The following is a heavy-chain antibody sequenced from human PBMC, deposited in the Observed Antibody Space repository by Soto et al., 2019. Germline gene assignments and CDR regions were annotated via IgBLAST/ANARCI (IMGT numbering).Heavy chain of an antibody. CDR2: MYPGDSDT. V-gene: IGHV5-51*01. CDR1: GYNFTDHW. Sequence: SIKIPSNGSGYNFTDHWIGRILQKHGKGLEWMGIMYPGDSDTKYSPSFQGQVTISVDKSISTAYLQLNSLRDSDTAMYYCATTILYSGTYPFNHWGQGTLVTVSS. D-gene: IGHD1-26*01. J-gene: IGHJ4*02. CDR3: ATTILYSGTYPFNH.